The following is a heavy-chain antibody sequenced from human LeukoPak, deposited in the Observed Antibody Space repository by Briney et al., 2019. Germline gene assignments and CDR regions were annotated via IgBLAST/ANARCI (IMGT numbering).Heavy chain of an antibody. D-gene: IGHD6-13*01. CDR2: IYYSGST. CDR1: GGSNSSGGYY. V-gene: IGHV4-31*03. CDR3: ARIIAAAGVYYFDY. J-gene: IGHJ4*02. Sequence: SESLSLTCTVSGGSNSSGGYYWGWVRQHPGKGLEWIGSIYYSGSTYYNPSLKSRVTISVDTSKNQFALKLSSVTAADTAVYYCARIIAAAGVYYFDYWGQGTLVTVSS.